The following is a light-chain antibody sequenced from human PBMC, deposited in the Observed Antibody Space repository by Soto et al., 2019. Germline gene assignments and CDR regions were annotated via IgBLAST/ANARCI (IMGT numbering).Light chain of an antibody. CDR3: QQRSKWPLT. CDR2: GAS. V-gene: IGKV3D-20*02. Sequence: EIVFTQSPGTLSLSPGARATLSCRASQSVSSSYLAWYQQKPGQAPRLLIYGASSRATGIPDRFSGGGSGTDFTLTISRLEPEDFAVYYCQQRSKWPLTVGQGTRLEIK. CDR1: QSVSSSY. J-gene: IGKJ5*01.